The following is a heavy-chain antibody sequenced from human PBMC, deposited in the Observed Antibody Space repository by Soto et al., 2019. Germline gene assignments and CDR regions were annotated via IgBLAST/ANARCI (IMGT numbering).Heavy chain of an antibody. D-gene: IGHD5-12*01. V-gene: IGHV3-13*05. CDR2: IGAARDP. J-gene: IGHJ6*01. CDR1: GLTFSNFD. CDR3: ARAYIGRVPRRADYYYAMDV. Sequence: GGSMRLSCATSGLTFSNFDMHWVRQETGKGLEWVSAIGAARDPYYLGSVKGRFTISRENAKNSVYLQMNDLRAGDSAVYYCARAYIGRVPRRADYYYAMDVWGQGTTVTVSS.